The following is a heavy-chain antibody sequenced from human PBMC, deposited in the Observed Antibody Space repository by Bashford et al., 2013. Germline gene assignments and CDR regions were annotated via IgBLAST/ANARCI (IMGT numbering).Heavy chain of an antibody. CDR3: ARAGATGTTPFRPFDP. J-gene: IGHJ5*02. CDR1: GYTFSDYY. Sequence: ASVKVSCKASGYTFSDYYLHWVRQAPGQGLEWMGWINPNPNSGATKYAEMFQGRVTMTRDTSISTAYMELSSLRSDDTAVYYCARAGATGTTPFRPFDPWGQGTLVTVSS. CDR2: INPNPNSGAT. D-gene: IGHD1-1*01. V-gene: IGHV1-2*02.